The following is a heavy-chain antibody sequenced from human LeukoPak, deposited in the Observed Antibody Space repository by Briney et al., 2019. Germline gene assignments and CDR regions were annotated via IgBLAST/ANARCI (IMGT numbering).Heavy chain of an antibody. CDR3: ARHLGIAVAGHFDY. V-gene: IGHV4-39*01. D-gene: IGHD6-19*01. J-gene: IGHJ4*02. CDR2: VYYSGSI. CDR1: GGSITAGNHH. Sequence: SETLSLTCTVSGGSITAGNHHWGWIRQPPGKGLEWIGSVYYSGSIFSDTSHKSRVTISVDTSKNQFSLKLSSVTAADTAVYYCARHLGIAVAGHFDYWGQGTLVTVSS.